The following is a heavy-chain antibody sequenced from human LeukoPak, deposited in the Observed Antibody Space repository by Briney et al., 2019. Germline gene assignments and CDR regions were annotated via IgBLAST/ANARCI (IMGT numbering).Heavy chain of an antibody. D-gene: IGHD3-10*01. V-gene: IGHV4-34*01. J-gene: IGHJ4*02. CDR1: GGSFGGYY. CDR2: INHSGST. CDR3: AGGRYGSGSYYDDY. Sequence: SETLSLTCAVYGGSFGGYYWSWIRQPPGKGLEWIGEINHSGSTNYNPSLKSRVTISVDTSKNQFSLKLSSVTAADTAVYYCAGGRYGSGSYYDDYWGQGTLVTVSS.